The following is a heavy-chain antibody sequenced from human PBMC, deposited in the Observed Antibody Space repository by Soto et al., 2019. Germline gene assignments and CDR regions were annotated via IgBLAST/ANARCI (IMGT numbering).Heavy chain of an antibody. CDR2: ISYDGSNK. CDR3: AKDSGSYFGAFDI. D-gene: IGHD1-26*01. V-gene: IGHV3-30*18. CDR1: GFTFSSYG. Sequence: PGGSLRLSCAASGFTFSSYGMHWVRQAPGKGLEWVAVISYDGSNKYYADSVKGRFTISRDNSKNTLYLQMNSLRAEDTAVYYCAKDSGSYFGAFDIWGQGTMVTVSS. J-gene: IGHJ3*02.